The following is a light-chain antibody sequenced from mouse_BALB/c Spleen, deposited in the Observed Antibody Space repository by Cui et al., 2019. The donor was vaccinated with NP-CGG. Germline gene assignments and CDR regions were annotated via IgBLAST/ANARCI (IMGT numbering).Light chain of an antibody. CDR1: TGAVTASNY. V-gene: IGLV1*01. CDR3: ALWYSNHWV. CDR2: GTN. Sequence: AVVTQESPLTTSPGETVTLTCRSNTGAVTASNYANWVQEKPDHLFTGLIGGTNNRVPGVPARFSGSLIGDKAALTITGAQTEDEAMYFCALWYSNHWVFGGGTKLTVL. J-gene: IGLJ1*01.